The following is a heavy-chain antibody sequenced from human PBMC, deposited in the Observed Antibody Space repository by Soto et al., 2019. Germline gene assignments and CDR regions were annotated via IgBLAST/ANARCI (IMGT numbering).Heavy chain of an antibody. V-gene: IGHV6-1*01. D-gene: IGHD5-18*01. Sequence: SQTLSLTCAISGDSVSSNSAAWNWIRQSPSRGLEWLGRTYYRSKWYNDYAVSVKSRITINPDTSKNQFSLQLNSVTPEDTAVYYCARARLFSGYSYGYSSNWFDPWGQGTLVTVSS. CDR3: ARARLFSGYSYGYSSNWFDP. CDR1: GDSVSSNSAA. CDR2: TYYRSKWYN. J-gene: IGHJ5*02.